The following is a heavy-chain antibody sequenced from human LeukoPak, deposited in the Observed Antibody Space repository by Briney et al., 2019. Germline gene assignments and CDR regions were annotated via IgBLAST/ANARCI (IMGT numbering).Heavy chain of an antibody. V-gene: IGHV4-59*01. CDR3: ARSRGIVGALGYYYYYMDV. Sequence: PSETLSLTCTVSGASISSYWWSWIRQPPGKGLEWIGYIYHSGNTNYNPSLNSRVIISLDTSKNQLSLKLSSVTAADTAVYYCARSRGIVGALGYYYYYMDVWGKGTTVTVSS. CDR1: GASISSYW. CDR2: IYHSGNT. J-gene: IGHJ6*03. D-gene: IGHD1-26*01.